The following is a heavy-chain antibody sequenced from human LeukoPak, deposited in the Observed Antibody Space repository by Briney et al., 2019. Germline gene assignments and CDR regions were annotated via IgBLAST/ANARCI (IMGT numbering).Heavy chain of an antibody. Sequence: GGSLRLSCAASGFTFGDYAMHWVRQAPGKGLEWVSGISWNSISIVYADSVKGRFTISRDNAKKSLYLQMNNLRAEDTALYYCVKDMGWRTWGPTNWFDPWGQGTLVTVSS. CDR3: VKDMGWRTWGPTNWFDP. CDR1: GFTFGDYA. CDR2: ISWNSISI. J-gene: IGHJ5*02. V-gene: IGHV3-9*01. D-gene: IGHD3-16*01.